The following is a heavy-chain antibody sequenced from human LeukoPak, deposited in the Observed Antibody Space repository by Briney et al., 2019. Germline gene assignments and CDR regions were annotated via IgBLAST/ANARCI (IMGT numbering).Heavy chain of an antibody. J-gene: IGHJ4*02. CDR1: GFTFSSYG. CDR2: ISGSGGST. CDR3: ARRAGGYSHPYDY. V-gene: IGHV3-23*01. Sequence: GGTLRLSCAASGFTFSSYGMSWVRQAPGKGLEWVSAISGSGGSTYYADSVKGRFTISRDISKNTVYLQMNSLRAEDTAVYYCARRAGGYSHPYDYWGQGILVTVSS. D-gene: IGHD4-23*01.